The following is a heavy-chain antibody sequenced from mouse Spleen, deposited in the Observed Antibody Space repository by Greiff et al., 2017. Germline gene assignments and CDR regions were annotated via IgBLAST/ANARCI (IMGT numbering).Heavy chain of an antibody. CDR2: IWSDGST. Sequence: VQLQQSGPGLVAPSQSLSITCTISGFSLTSYGVHWVRQPPGKGLEWLVVIWSDGSTTYNSALKSRLSISKDNSKSQVFLKMNSLQTDDTAMYYCARPFYDGYPAWFAYWGQGTLVTVSA. CDR1: GFSLTSYG. D-gene: IGHD2-3*01. CDR3: ARPFYDGYPAWFAY. J-gene: IGHJ3*01. V-gene: IGHV2-6-1*01.